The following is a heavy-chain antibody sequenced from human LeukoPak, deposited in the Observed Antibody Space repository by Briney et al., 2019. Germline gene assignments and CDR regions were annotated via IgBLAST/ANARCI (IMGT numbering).Heavy chain of an antibody. CDR2: IKADGTGK. V-gene: IGHV3-7*01. Sequence: GGSLRLSCVASGFTFSSSWMTWVRQAPGMGLARAANIKADGTGKYYVDSVRGRFSISRDNAKNTLYLQMNSLRAEDTAVYYCARGATYRPTWFDPWGQGTLVTVSS. D-gene: IGHD2-2*01. J-gene: IGHJ5*02. CDR1: GFTFSSSW. CDR3: ARGATYRPTWFDP.